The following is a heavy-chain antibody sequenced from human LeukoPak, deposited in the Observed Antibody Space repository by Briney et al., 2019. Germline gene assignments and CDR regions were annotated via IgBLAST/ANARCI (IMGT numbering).Heavy chain of an antibody. CDR3: ARGRLGGSGSYYNVLDY. CDR2: IYYSGST. Sequence: PSETLSLTCTVSGGSISSYYWSWIRQPPGKGLEWIGYIYYSGSTTYNPSLKSRVTISVDTSRNQFSLRLSSVTAADTAVYYCARGRLGGSGSYYNVLDYWGQGTLVTVSS. V-gene: IGHV4-59*01. J-gene: IGHJ4*02. D-gene: IGHD3-10*01. CDR1: GGSISSYY.